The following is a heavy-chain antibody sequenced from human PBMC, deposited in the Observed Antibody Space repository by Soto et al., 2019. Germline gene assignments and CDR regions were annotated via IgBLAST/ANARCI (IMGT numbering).Heavy chain of an antibody. J-gene: IGHJ3*02. CDR2: ISAYNGNT. D-gene: IGHD1-26*01. V-gene: IGHV1-18*01. CDR3: AREGSHADAFDI. CDR1: GYTFTSYG. Sequence: ASVKVSCKXSGYTFTSYGISWVRQAPGQGLEWMGWISAYNGNTNYAQKLQGRVTMTTDTSTSAAYMELRSLRSDDTAVYYCAREGSHADAFDIWGQGTMVTVSS.